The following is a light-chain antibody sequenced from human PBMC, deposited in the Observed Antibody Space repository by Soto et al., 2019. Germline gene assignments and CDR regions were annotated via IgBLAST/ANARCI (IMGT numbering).Light chain of an antibody. Sequence: QSALTQPASVSGSPGQSITISCTGTSSDVGGYNYVSWYQQHPGKAPKLMIYDVSNRPSGVSNRFSGSKSGNTASLTISGLHAEHEDDYYYCSYTSSSTLVVFGGGTKLTVL. J-gene: IGLJ2*01. CDR3: CSYTSSSTLVV. CDR2: DVS. V-gene: IGLV2-14*01. CDR1: SSDVGGYNY.